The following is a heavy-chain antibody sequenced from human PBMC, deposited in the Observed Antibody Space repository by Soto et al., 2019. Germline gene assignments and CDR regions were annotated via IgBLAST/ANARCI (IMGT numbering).Heavy chain of an antibody. CDR1: GGTFRTAA. D-gene: IGHD2-8*01. V-gene: IGHV1-69*12. J-gene: IGHJ6*02. Sequence: QVQLEQSGAEVKKPGSSVKVSCKASGGTFRTAAISWVRQAPGQGLEWMGGIMPVFRTPDYAQKFQGRVKITADESTNTAYMELSGLRSDDTAVYYCARDNDRPQLGGNYYYILDVWGQGTTITVSS. CDR2: IMPVFRTP. CDR3: ARDNDRPQLGGNYYYILDV.